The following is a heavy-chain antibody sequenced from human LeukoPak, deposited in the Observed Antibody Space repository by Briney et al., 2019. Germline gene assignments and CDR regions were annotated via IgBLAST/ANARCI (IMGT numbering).Heavy chain of an antibody. Sequence: GGSLRLSCAASGFTFSNAWMSWVRQAPGKGLEWVAVISYDGSNKYYADSVKGRFTISRDNSKNTLYLQMNSLRAEDTAVYYCARVGQQLDRGYYYYGMDVWGQGTTVTVSS. CDR2: ISYDGSNK. D-gene: IGHD6-13*01. V-gene: IGHV3-30-3*01. J-gene: IGHJ6*02. CDR1: GFTFSNAW. CDR3: ARVGQQLDRGYYYYGMDV.